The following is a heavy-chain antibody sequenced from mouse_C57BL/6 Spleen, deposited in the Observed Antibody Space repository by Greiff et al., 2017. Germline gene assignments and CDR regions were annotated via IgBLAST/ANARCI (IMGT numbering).Heavy chain of an antibody. CDR2: IWRGGST. V-gene: IGHV2-5*01. CDR3: AKEDHYYGSSYFDY. Sequence: LEESGPGLVQPSQSLSITCTVSGFSLTSYGVHWVRQSPGKGLEWLGVIWRGGSTDYNAAFMSRLSITKDNSKSQVFFKMNSLQADDTAIYYCAKEDHYYGSSYFDYWGQGTTLTVSS. D-gene: IGHD1-1*01. J-gene: IGHJ2*01. CDR1: GFSLTSYG.